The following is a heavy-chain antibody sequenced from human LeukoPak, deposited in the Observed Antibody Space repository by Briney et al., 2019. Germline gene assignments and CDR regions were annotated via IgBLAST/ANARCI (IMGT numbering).Heavy chain of an antibody. J-gene: IGHJ4*02. CDR2: ISSSGSTI. CDR3: ARVPEYSSSAFDY. V-gene: IGHV3-11*01. D-gene: IGHD6-6*01. CDR1: GGSIGDYY. Sequence: PSETQSLTCTVSGGSIGDYYWSWVRQTPGKGLEWVSYISSSGSTIYYADSVKGRFTISRDNAKNSLYLQMNSLRAEDTAVYYCARVPEYSSSAFDYWGQGTLVTVSS.